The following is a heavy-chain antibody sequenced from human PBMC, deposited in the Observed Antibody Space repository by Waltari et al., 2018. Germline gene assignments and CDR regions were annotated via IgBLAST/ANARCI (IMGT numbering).Heavy chain of an antibody. J-gene: IGHJ5*02. CDR1: GYTFSNYG. CDR2: ISAYNDKT. CDR3: ARDPHHFWSSYFFDA. Sequence: QVQLVQSGPEVKKPGASVKVSCKTSGYTFSNYGMNWVRQAPGQGLELMGWISAYNDKTIYAQNFQGTVSMTRDTSTSTAYMELSILGSDDTAVYYCARDPHHFWSSYFFDAWGQGTLVTVSS. D-gene: IGHD3-3*02. V-gene: IGHV1-18*01.